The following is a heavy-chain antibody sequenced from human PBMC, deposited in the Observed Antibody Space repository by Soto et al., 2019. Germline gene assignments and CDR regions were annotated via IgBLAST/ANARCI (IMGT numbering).Heavy chain of an antibody. CDR2: IYYSGST. D-gene: IGHD5-18*01. CDR1: GGSISSGDHY. J-gene: IGHJ4*02. V-gene: IGHV4-30-4*01. Sequence: PSETLSLTCTVSGGSISSGDHYWSWIRQPPGKGLEWIGYIYYSGSTYYNPSLKSRVTISVDTSKNHFSLKLSSVTAADTAVYYFATIKLGSNRLDYWGQGSLVTVSS. CDR3: ATIKLGSNRLDY.